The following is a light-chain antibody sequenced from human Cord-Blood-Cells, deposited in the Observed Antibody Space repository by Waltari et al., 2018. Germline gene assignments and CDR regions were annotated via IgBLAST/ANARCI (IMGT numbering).Light chain of an antibody. J-gene: IGKJ1*01. V-gene: IGKV1-39*01. Sequence: DIQMTQSPSSLSASVGDRVPITCRASQSISSYLNWYQQKPGKAPKLLIYAAASLQSRVPSRFSGSGSGTDFTLTSSSLQPEDLATYYCQQSYSTPWTFGQGTKVEIK. CDR1: QSISSY. CDR2: AAA. CDR3: QQSYSTPWT.